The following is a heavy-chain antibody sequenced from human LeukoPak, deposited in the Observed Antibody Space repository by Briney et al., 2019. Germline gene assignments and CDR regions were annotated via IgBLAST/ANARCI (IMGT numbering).Heavy chain of an antibody. Sequence: GGSLRLSCAASGFTFSSSWMTWVRQAPGKGLEWVANIKQDGSEKYYVDSVKGRFTISRDNAKNSLYLQMNSLRAEDTAVYYCARDLRSLGRWGQGTLDTVSS. CDR3: ARDLRSLGR. J-gene: IGHJ4*02. V-gene: IGHV3-7*03. CDR1: GFTFSSSW. CDR2: IKQDGSEK.